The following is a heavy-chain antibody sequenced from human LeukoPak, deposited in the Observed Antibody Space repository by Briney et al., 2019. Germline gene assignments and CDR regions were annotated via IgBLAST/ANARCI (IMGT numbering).Heavy chain of an antibody. CDR2: ISGNGAKT. CDR3: ARDIDWTFEY. V-gene: IGHV1-18*01. Sequence: SVNVSRKASGYIFTNYGISWVRRAPGQVLEWMGWISGNGAKTDYAKNFQGRVTMTRDTSTSTAYMELRSLRSDDTALYYCARDIDWTFEYWGQGTLVTVSS. J-gene: IGHJ4*02. CDR1: GYIFTNYG. D-gene: IGHD1-1*01.